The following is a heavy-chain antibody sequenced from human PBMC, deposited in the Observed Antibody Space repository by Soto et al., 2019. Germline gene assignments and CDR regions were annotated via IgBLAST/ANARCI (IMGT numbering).Heavy chain of an antibody. CDR1: GFTFSDYY. CDR3: ARDLIVLVPAAMPIHYYYGMDV. D-gene: IGHD2-2*01. Sequence: QVQLVESGGGLVKPGGSLRLSCAASGFTFSDYYMSWIRQAPGKGLEWVSYISSSGSTIYYADSVKGRFTISRDNAKNSLYLQMNSLRAEDTAVYYCARDLIVLVPAAMPIHYYYGMDVWGQGTTVTVSS. V-gene: IGHV3-11*01. J-gene: IGHJ6*02. CDR2: ISSSGSTI.